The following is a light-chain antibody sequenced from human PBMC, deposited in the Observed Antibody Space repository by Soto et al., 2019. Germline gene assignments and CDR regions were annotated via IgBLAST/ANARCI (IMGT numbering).Light chain of an antibody. CDR2: DVN. CDR1: SSDVGGYNY. V-gene: IGLV2-14*01. J-gene: IGLJ1*01. CDR3: SSYTGSSTFV. Sequence: QSALTQPASVSGSPGQSITISCIGTSSDVGGYNYVSWYQQLPGKAPKLMIYDVNNRPSGVSNRFSGSKSGNTASLTISGLQAEDEADYYCSSYTGSSTFVFGTGTKVTVL.